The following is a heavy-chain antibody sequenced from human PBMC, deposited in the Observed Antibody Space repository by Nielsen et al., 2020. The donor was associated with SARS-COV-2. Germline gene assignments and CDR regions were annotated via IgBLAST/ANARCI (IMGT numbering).Heavy chain of an antibody. V-gene: IGHV3-23*01. CDR2: ITRSGGDT. CDR3: AKSPNGLAAV. D-gene: IGHD6-13*01. CDR1: GFTFNSYA. Sequence: LKISCAASGFTFNSYAMSWVRQAPGKGLEWVSAITRSGGDTYYADSVKGRFTISRDNSKNTLYLQMSSLRAEDTAVYYCAKSPNGLAAVWGQGTLVTVSS. J-gene: IGHJ4*02.